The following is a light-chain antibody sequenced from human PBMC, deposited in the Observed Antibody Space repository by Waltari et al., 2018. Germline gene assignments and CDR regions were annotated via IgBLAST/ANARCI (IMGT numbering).Light chain of an antibody. CDR2: DAS. CDR1: RAIASN. V-gene: IGKV3-15*01. Sequence: EIVMTQSPATLSVSPGGGATLSCRASRAIASNVAWYQQRPGQPLRLLIFDASTRATGIPERFSGSWSGPEFTLTISSLQSEDSAVYFGQQFNTGYSFGQGTKLEI. J-gene: IGKJ2*01. CDR3: QQFNTGYS.